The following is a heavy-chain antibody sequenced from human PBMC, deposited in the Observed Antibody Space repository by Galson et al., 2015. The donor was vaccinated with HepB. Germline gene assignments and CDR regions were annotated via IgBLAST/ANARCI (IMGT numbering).Heavy chain of an antibody. Sequence: LRLSCAASGFTVSSNYMSWVRQAPGKGLEWVSIIYSGTSTYYADSVRGRFTISRHNFKNTLYLQMNSLRAEDTAVYYCARGPRYYYESSGPGYFDYWGQGTLVTVSS. CDR2: IYSGTST. J-gene: IGHJ4*02. CDR3: ARGPRYYYESSGPGYFDY. CDR1: GFTVSSNY. V-gene: IGHV3-53*04. D-gene: IGHD3-22*01.